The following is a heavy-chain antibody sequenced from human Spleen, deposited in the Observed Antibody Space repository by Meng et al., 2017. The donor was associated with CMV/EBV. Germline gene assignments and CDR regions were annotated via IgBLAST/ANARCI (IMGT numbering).Heavy chain of an antibody. CDR1: GFTLSSYA. J-gene: IGHJ3*02. Sequence: GGSLRLSCAASGFTLSSYAMNWVRQAPGKGLEWVSSISGSSTYSLKGRFTISRDNAKNSLYLQLSSLRAEDTAVYYCARQASGTYDVPPLDIWGQGTMVTVSS. CDR3: ARQASGTYDVPPLDI. D-gene: IGHD1-26*01. CDR2: ISGSS. V-gene: IGHV3-21*01.